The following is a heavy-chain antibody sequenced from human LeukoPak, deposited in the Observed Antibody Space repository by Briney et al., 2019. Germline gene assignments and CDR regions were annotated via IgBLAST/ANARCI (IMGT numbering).Heavy chain of an antibody. CDR3: ARTLLPATMGAFDI. D-gene: IGHD2-2*01. J-gene: IGHJ3*02. CDR2: INTSGDT. CDR1: GAFSTNYF. Sequence: SETLSLTCSVSGAFSTNYFWSWIRQPAGKGLEWIGRINTSGDTNYNPSLKSRVTMSVDTSKNQFSLILSSMTAADTAVYYCARTLLPATMGAFDIWGQGTMVTVSS. V-gene: IGHV4-4*07.